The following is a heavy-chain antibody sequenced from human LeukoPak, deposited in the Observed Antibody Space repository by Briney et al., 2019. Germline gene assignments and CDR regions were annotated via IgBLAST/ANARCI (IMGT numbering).Heavy chain of an antibody. CDR2: FDPEDGET. Sequence: ASVKVSCKVSGYTLTELSMHWVRQAPGKGLEWMGGFDPEDGETIYAQKFQGRVTMTEDTSTDTAYMELRSLRSDDTAVYYCARVVYSYGFFDAFDIWGQGTMVTVSS. CDR3: ARVVYSYGFFDAFDI. D-gene: IGHD5-18*01. CDR1: GYTLTELS. J-gene: IGHJ3*02. V-gene: IGHV1-24*01.